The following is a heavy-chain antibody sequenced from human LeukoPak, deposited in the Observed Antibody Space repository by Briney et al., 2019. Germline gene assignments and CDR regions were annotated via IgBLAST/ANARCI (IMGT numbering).Heavy chain of an antibody. V-gene: IGHV3-30-3*01. Sequence: GRSLRLSCAGSGFTFSGYAMHWVRQAPGKGLEWMAVLSNDASNNDYADSVKGRFTISRDNSKNTLYLQMNSLGAEDTAVYYCATGYCGSPSCYIDYWGQGALVTVSS. CDR2: LSNDASNN. D-gene: IGHD2-2*02. CDR3: ATGYCGSPSCYIDY. J-gene: IGHJ4*02. CDR1: GFTFSGYA.